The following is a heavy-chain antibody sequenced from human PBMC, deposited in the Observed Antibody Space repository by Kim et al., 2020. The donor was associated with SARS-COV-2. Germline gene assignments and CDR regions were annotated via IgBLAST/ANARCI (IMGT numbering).Heavy chain of an antibody. CDR3: TRDLFGIFGVMDV. CDR2: IIPVLSTP. D-gene: IGHD3-3*01. CDR1: GGTFRSYA. Sequence: SVKVSCKASGGTFRSYAISWVRQAPGQGLEWMGGIIPVLSTPNYAQKFQGRVTITADESTSTVYMELSSLRSEDTAVYYCTRDLFGIFGVMDVWGQGTTVTVSS. V-gene: IGHV1-69*13. J-gene: IGHJ6*02.